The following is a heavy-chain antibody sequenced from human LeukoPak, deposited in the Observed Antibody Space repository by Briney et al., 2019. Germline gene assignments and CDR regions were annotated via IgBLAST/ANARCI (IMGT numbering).Heavy chain of an antibody. CDR2: IWYDGSNK. V-gene: IGHV3-33*01. CDR3: ARRTALMGPASYFDY. Sequence: GGSLRLSCEASGFTFSSYGMHWVRQAQGKGLEWVAVIWYDGSNKYYADSVKGRFTISRDNSKNTLYLQMNSLRAEDTAVYYCARRTALMGPASYFDYWGQGTLVTVSS. D-gene: IGHD1-1*01. CDR1: GFTFSSYG. J-gene: IGHJ4*02.